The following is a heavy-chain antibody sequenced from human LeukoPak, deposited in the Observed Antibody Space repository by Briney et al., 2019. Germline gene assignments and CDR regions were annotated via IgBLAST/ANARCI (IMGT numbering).Heavy chain of an antibody. J-gene: IGHJ4*02. V-gene: IGHV3-53*05. CDR1: GFTVSSNY. CDR3: AKDRGGSSSFYYFDY. CDR2: IYSGGST. D-gene: IGHD6-6*01. Sequence: GGSLRLSCAASGFTVSSNYMSWVRQAPGKGLEWVSVIYSGGSTYYADSVKGRFTISRDNSKNTLYLQMNSLRAEDTALYYCAKDRGGSSSFYYFDYWGQGTLVTVSS.